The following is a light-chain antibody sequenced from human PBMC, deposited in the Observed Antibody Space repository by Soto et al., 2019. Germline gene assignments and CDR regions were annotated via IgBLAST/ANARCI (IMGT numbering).Light chain of an antibody. CDR2: EAS. Sequence: DIQMTPSPSTLSASVGDRVTITCRASQSISSWLAWYQQKPGRDPNLLISEASSLNSEVPSRFSGSGSGTEFTLTISSLQPDDFATYYCQQYGSFPLTFDGGTKVEIQ. CDR1: QSISSW. J-gene: IGKJ4*01. CDR3: QQYGSFPLT. V-gene: IGKV1-5*01.